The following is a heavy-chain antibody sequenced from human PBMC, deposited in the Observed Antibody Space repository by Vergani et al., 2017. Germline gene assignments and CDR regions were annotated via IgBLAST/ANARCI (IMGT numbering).Heavy chain of an antibody. CDR2: ISASGAPT. Sequence: EVLLVESGGDLVQPGGSLRLSCEASGFIFSTYAMSWVRQAPGKGLEWVSGISASGAPTYYADSVKGRVTISRDNSKNTLYLQMNSLRVEDTAVYYCARAYGRYDWFDYWGQRTLVTVSS. CDR3: ARAYGRYDWFDY. CDR1: GFIFSTYA. D-gene: IGHD1-20*01. V-gene: IGHV3-23*04. J-gene: IGHJ4*01.